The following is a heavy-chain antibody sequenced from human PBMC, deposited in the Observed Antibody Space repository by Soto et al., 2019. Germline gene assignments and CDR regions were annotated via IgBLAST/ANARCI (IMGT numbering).Heavy chain of an antibody. CDR3: ARDVFGGLAANWFDP. J-gene: IGHJ5*02. V-gene: IGHV6-1*01. CDR1: GDSVSSNSAA. Sequence: PSQTLSLTCAISGDSVSSNSAAWNWIRQSPSRGLEWLGRTYYRSKWYNDYAVSVKSRITINPDTSKNQFSLKLSSVTAADTAVYYCARDVFGGLAANWFDPWGQGTLVTVSS. D-gene: IGHD3-3*01. CDR2: TYYRSKWYN.